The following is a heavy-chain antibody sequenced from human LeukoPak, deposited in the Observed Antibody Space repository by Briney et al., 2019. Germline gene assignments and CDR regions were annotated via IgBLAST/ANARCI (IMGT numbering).Heavy chain of an antibody. CDR3: ARGNYYDSSGYFFPPDY. CDR2: IYTSGST. D-gene: IGHD3-22*01. CDR1: GGSISSGRCY. V-gene: IGHV4-61*02. Sequence: SETLSLTCTVSGGSISSGRCYWGWIRQRAGMGLEWVGRIYTSGSTNYNPSLKSRVTISEDTSKNQFSLKLRSVTAADTAVYYCARGNYYDSSGYFFPPDYWGQGTLVTVSS. J-gene: IGHJ4*02.